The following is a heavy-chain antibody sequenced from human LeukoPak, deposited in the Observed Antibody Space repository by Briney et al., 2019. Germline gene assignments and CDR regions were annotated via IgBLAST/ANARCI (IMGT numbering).Heavy chain of an antibody. V-gene: IGHV3-66*01. CDR1: GFTVSSNY. CDR2: IYSGGAT. CDR3: AKGGQSSGRFDP. J-gene: IGHJ5*02. D-gene: IGHD2-15*01. Sequence: GGSLRLSCAASGFTVSSNYMSWVRQAPGKGLEWVSVIYSGGATYYADSVKDRFTISRDNSKNTLYMQMNSLRAEDTAVYYCAKGGQSSGRFDPWGQGTLVTVSS.